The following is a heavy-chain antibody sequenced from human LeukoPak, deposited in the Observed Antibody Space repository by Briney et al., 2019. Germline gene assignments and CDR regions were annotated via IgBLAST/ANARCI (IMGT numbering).Heavy chain of an antibody. CDR2: IYGGGDT. V-gene: IGHV3-53*01. CDR3: VRERYSNDYEA. D-gene: IGHD6-25*01. Sequence: GGSLRLSCAASGFTVESKRMSWVRQAPGKGLEWVSTIYGGGDTYYADSVKGRFTISRDNSKNTLYLQMNSLRAEDTAVYYCVRERYSNDYEAWGQGTLVTVSS. J-gene: IGHJ5*02. CDR1: GFTVESKR.